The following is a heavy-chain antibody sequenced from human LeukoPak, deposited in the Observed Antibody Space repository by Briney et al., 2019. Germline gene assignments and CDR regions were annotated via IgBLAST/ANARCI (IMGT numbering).Heavy chain of an antibody. J-gene: IGHJ5*02. CDR3: ARLGLEVGGPNWFDP. D-gene: IGHD1-1*01. Sequence: GGSLRLSCAAPGFIFSSNWMGWVRQAPGKGLEWVAHIKRDGRQKYYLDSVKGRFTISRDNAKNSLYLQMNSLRVEDTAVYYCARLGLEVGGPNWFDPWGQGTLVTVSS. CDR2: IKRDGRQK. CDR1: GFIFSSNW. V-gene: IGHV3-7*01.